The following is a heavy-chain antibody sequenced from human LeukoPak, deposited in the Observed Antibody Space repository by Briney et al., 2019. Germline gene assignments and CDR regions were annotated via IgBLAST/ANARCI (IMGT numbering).Heavy chain of an antibody. CDR1: GGAFSGYF. J-gene: IGHJ6*03. CDR2: INHSGST. CDR3: ARVILDYYYYYMDV. V-gene: IGHV4-34*01. Sequence: PSETLSLTCAVYGGAFSGYFWSWISQPQGKGLEWIGEINHSGSTNYNPSLKSRVTISVDTSKNQFSRKVSSVTAADTAMYYCARVILDYYYYYMDVWGKGTTVTASS.